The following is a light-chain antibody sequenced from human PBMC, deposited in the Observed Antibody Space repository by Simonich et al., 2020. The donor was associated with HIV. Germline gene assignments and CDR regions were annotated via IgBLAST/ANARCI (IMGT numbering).Light chain of an antibody. CDR2: WAS. V-gene: IGKV4-1*01. Sequence: DIVMTQSPDSLAVSLGERATINCRSSQSVLYSSNNKNYLAWYQQKPGQPPKLLICWASTRDSGVPDRFSGSESGTDFTLTISSLQAEDVAVYYCQQYYSTPWTFGQGTKVEIK. J-gene: IGKJ1*01. CDR3: QQYYSTPWT. CDR1: QSVLYSSNNKNY.